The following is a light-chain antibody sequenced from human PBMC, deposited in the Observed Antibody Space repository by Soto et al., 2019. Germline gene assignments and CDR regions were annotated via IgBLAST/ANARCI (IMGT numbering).Light chain of an antibody. V-gene: IGKV3-20*01. CDR2: GAS. CDR1: QTVNSN. Sequence: IVMTPSPDTLSVSPVERATLSCRTSQTVNSNLAWYQHKPGQSPRLLIYGASIRATAIPDRFSGSGSGTDFTLTISRLEPEDSAVYYCQQHSRSITFGGGTKV. CDR3: QQHSRSIT. J-gene: IGKJ4*01.